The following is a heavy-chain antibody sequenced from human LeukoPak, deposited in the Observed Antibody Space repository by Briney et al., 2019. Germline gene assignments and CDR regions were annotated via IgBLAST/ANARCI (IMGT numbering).Heavy chain of an antibody. CDR1: GFTFSNYA. J-gene: IGHJ3*02. V-gene: IGHV3-23*01. CDR2: ISGSGGST. Sequence: QTGGSLRLSCAASGFTFSNYAMTWVRQAPGRGLDWVSAISGSGGSTYYADPVKGRFTISRDNLKNTLYLQMSTLRAEDTAVYYCVKQDSSGTYVFNVFDIWGQGTMSPSLQ. CDR3: VKQDSSGTYVFNVFDI. D-gene: IGHD3-22*01.